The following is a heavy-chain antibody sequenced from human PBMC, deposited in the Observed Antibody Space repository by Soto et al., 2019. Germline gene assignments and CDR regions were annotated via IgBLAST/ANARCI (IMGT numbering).Heavy chain of an antibody. CDR3: ARAWFLQAMVRGVIEWDYYYYYGMDV. CDR1: GGSISSSNW. D-gene: IGHD3-10*01. V-gene: IGHV4-4*02. J-gene: IGHJ6*02. CDR2: IYHSGST. Sequence: SETLSLTCAVSGGSISSSNWWSWVRQPPGKGLEWIGEIYHSGSTNYNPSLKSRVTISVDKSKNQFSLKLSSVTAADTAVYYCARAWFLQAMVRGVIEWDYYYYYGMDVWGQGTKVTVSS.